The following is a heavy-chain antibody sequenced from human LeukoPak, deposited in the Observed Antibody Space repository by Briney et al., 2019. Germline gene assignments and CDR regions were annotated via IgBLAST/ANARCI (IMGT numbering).Heavy chain of an antibody. CDR1: GFTVSSNY. J-gene: IGHJ3*02. CDR2: ICSGGST. D-gene: IGHD3-22*01. V-gene: IGHV3-66*01. CDR3: ARASKITMIVVYRAGAFDI. Sequence: GGSLRLSCAASGFTVSSNYMSWVRQAPGKGLEWVSVICSGGSTYYADSVKGRFTISRDNSKNTLYLQMNSLRAEDTAVYYCARASKITMIVVYRAGAFDIWGQGTMVTVSS.